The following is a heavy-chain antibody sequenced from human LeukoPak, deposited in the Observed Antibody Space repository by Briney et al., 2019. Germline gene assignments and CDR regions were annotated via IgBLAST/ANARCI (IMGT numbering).Heavy chain of an antibody. Sequence: SETLSFTCAVYGGSFSGYYWSWIPQPPGKGLEGIGELNHSGSTNYNPSLKSRVTISVDTSKNQFSLKLSSVTAADTAVYYCARGLTIVVPAAMGSPFDYWGQGTLVTVSS. CDR1: GGSFSGYY. CDR2: LNHSGST. D-gene: IGHD2-2*01. CDR3: ARGLTIVVPAAMGSPFDY. J-gene: IGHJ4*02. V-gene: IGHV4-34*01.